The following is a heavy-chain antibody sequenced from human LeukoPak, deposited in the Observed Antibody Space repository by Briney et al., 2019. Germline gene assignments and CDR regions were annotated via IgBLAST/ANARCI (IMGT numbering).Heavy chain of an antibody. V-gene: IGHV4-34*01. CDR3: ARESPLFDY. Sequence: PSETLSLTCAVYGGSFSGYYWSWIRQPPGKGLEWIGEINHSGSTNYNPSLKSRVTIPVDTSKNQFSLKLSSVTAADTAVYYCARESPLFDYWGQGTLVTVSS. CDR1: GGSFSGYY. CDR2: INHSGST. J-gene: IGHJ4*02.